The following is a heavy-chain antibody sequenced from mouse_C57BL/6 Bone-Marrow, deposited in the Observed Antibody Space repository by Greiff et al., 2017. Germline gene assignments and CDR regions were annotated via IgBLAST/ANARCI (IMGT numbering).Heavy chain of an antibody. CDR2: IDPSDSYT. CDR3: ARRGVSGTGWFAY. D-gene: IGHD4-1*01. V-gene: IGHV1-50*01. Sequence: QVQLQQPGAELVKPGASVKLSCKASGYTFTSYWMQWVKQRPGQGLEWIGEIDPSDSYTNYNQKFKGKATLTVDTSSSTAYMQLSSLTSEDSAVYYCARRGVSGTGWFAYWGQGTLVTVSA. CDR1: GYTFTSYW. J-gene: IGHJ3*01.